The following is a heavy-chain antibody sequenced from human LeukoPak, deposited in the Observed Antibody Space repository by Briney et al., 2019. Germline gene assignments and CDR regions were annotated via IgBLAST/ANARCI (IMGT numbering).Heavy chain of an antibody. D-gene: IGHD2-21*02. V-gene: IGHV4-34*01. CDR2: INHSGST. CDR1: GGSFSGYY. CDR3: AREAPYCGGDCYSGQYYFDY. Sequence: SETLSLTCAVYGGSFSGYYWSWIRQPPGKGLEWIGEINHSGSTNYNPSLKSRVTISVDTSKNQFSLKLSSVTAADTDVYYCAREAPYCGGDCYSGQYYFDYWGQGTLVTVSS. J-gene: IGHJ4*02.